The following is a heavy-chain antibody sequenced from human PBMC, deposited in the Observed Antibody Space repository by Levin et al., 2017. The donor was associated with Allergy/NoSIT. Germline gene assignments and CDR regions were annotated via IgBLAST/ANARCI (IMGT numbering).Heavy chain of an antibody. CDR2: RRGGGGKK. CDR1: GFTFSTYA. Sequence: SCAASGFTFSTYAMSWVRQAPGKGLEWGGGRRGGGGKKKEEEGGTGRFTISRDNSKDTLYLQMNSLTAEDTAVYYCAKAGSSWYIEIDHWGQGTLVTVSS. V-gene: IGHV3-23*01. J-gene: IGHJ4*02. D-gene: IGHD6-13*01. CDR3: AKAGSSWYIEIDH.